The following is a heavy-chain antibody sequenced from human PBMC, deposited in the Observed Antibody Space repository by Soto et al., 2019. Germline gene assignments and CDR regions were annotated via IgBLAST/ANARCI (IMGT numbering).Heavy chain of an antibody. CDR1: GGSFSGYY. D-gene: IGHD1-26*01. V-gene: IGHV4-34*01. CDR3: ARGRGGSYHNFDY. CDR2: INHSGST. Sequence: LSLTCAVYGGSFSGYYWSWIRQPPGKGLEWIGEINHSGSTNYNPSLKSRVTISVDTSKNQFSLKLSSVTAADTAVYYCARGRGGSYHNFDYWGQGTLVTVSS. J-gene: IGHJ4*02.